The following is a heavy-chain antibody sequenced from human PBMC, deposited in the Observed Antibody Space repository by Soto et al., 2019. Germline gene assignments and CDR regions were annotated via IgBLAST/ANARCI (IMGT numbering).Heavy chain of an antibody. CDR3: AREGRYYDSGGMDV. CDR1: GYTFTSYA. V-gene: IGHV1-3*01. J-gene: IGHJ6*02. D-gene: IGHD3-22*01. Sequence: GASVKVSCKASGYTFTSYAMLWVRQAPGQRLEWMGWINAGNGNTKYSQKFQGRVTITRDTSASTAYMELSSLRSEDTAVYYCAREGRYYDSGGMDVWGQGTTVTVSS. CDR2: INAGNGNT.